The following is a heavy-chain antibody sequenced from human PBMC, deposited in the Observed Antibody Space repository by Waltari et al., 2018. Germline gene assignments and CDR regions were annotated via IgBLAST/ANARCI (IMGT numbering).Heavy chain of an antibody. CDR2: IYSGGST. J-gene: IGHJ6*04. D-gene: IGHD3-3*01. V-gene: IGHV3-23*03. Sequence: EVQLLESGGGLVQPGGSLRLSCAASGFTFSSYAMSWVRQAPGKGLEWVSVIYSGGSTYYADSVKGRFTISRDNSKNTLYLQMNSLRAEDTAVYYCAKVPTIFDTEDVWGKGTTVTVSS. CDR3: AKVPTIFDTEDV. CDR1: GFTFSSYA.